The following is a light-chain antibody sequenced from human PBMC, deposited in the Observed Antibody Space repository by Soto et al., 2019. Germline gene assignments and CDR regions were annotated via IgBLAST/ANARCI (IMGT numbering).Light chain of an antibody. CDR2: EVS. CDR3: SSYKTGSTVV. Sequence: QSTLTQPASVSGSPGQSITISCTGNSSDIGYYNYVSWYQQYPGKAPKLIIYEVSNRPSGVSNRFSGSKSANTASLTISGLQAEDEADYHCSSYKTGSTVVFGTGTKLTVL. V-gene: IGLV2-14*01. CDR1: SSDIGYYNY. J-gene: IGLJ1*01.